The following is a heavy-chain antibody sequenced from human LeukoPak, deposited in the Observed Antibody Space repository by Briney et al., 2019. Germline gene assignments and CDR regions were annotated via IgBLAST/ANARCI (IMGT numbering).Heavy chain of an antibody. CDR1: GFTFSGSA. D-gene: IGHD1-26*01. Sequence: PGGSLKLSCAASGFTFSGSAMHWVRQAPGKGLEWVGRIRSKANSYATAYAASVKGRFTISRDDSKNTAYLQMNSLKTEDTAVYYCTRLRGADNRLYWYFDLWGRGTLVTVSS. CDR2: IRSKANSYAT. CDR3: TRLRGADNRLYWYFDL. V-gene: IGHV3-73*01. J-gene: IGHJ2*01.